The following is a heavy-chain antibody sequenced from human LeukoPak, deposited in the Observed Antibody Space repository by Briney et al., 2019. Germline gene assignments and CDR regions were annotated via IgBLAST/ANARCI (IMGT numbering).Heavy chain of an antibody. V-gene: IGHV4-39*01. CDR3: ARQWTWGSPSKYYYYGMDV. D-gene: IGHD7-27*01. J-gene: IGHJ6*02. CDR1: GGSISSSSYY. Sequence: SETLSLTCTVSGGSISSSSYYWGWIRQPPGKGLKWIGSIYYSGSTYYNPSLKSRVTISVDTSKNQFSLKLSSVTAADTAVYYCARQWTWGSPSKYYYYGMDVWGQGTTVTVSS. CDR2: IYYSGST.